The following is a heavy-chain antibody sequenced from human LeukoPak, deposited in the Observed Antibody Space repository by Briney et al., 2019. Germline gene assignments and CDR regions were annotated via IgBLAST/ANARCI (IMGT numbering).Heavy chain of an antibody. Sequence: ASVKVSCKASGYTFTGYYMHWVRQAPGQGLEWMGWINPNSGGTNYAQKFEGRVTMTRDTSISTAYMELSRLRSDDTAVYYCARVGSVAAAGTGGVYWGQGTLVTVSS. CDR1: GYTFTGYY. D-gene: IGHD6-13*01. CDR2: INPNSGGT. J-gene: IGHJ4*02. V-gene: IGHV1-2*02. CDR3: ARVGSVAAAGTGGVY.